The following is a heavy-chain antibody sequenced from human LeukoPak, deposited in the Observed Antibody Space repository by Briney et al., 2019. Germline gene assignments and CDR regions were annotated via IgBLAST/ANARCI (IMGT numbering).Heavy chain of an antibody. J-gene: IGHJ6*03. Sequence: GGSLRLSCAASGFTFSSYEMNWVRQAPGKGLEWVSYISSSGSTIYYADSVKGRFTISRDNAKNSLYLQMNSLRAEDTAVYYCAKSSTFYYYYSIDVWGKGTTVTVSS. CDR1: GFTFSSYE. CDR3: AKSSTFYYYYSIDV. V-gene: IGHV3-48*03. CDR2: ISSSGSTI.